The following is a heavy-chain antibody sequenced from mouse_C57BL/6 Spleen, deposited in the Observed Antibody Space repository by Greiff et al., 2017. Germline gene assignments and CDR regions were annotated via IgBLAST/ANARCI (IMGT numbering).Heavy chain of an antibody. Sequence: QVQLKASGPELVQPGASVKISCKASGYAFSSSWMNWVKQRPGKGLEWIGRIYPGDGDTNYNGKIKGKGTLTADQTSSKAYMKLSSLTSEDSAVYFCARVGDYYYGSSYVDWGQGTTLTVSS. CDR2: IYPGDGDT. CDR1: GYAFSSSW. D-gene: IGHD1-1*01. V-gene: IGHV1-82*01. J-gene: IGHJ2*01. CDR3: ARVGDYYYGSSYVD.